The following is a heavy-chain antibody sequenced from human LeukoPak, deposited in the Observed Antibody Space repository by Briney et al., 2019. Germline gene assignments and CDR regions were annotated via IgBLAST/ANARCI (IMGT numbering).Heavy chain of an antibody. V-gene: IGHV3-66*01. CDR2: VFSGGAT. Sequence: PGGSLRLSCAASGFTVSSKYMSWVRQAPGKGLEWVSVVFSGGATFYADSVKGRFTISRDDSENTLFLQTNNLRAEDTAVYYCATSRTDYDLDYWGQGTLVTVSS. CDR1: GFTVSSKY. D-gene: IGHD4-17*01. CDR3: ATSRTDYDLDY. J-gene: IGHJ4*02.